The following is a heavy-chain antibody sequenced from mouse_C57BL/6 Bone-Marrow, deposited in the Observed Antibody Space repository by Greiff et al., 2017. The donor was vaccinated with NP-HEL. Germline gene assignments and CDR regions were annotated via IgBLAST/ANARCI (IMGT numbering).Heavy chain of an antibody. CDR3: ARGAVVAPWFAY. CDR2: ILPGSGST. D-gene: IGHD1-1*01. CDR1: GYTFTDYW. J-gene: IGHJ3*01. Sequence: QVQLKESGAELMKPGASVKLSCKATGYTFTDYWIEWVKQSPGHGLEWIGEILPGSGSTNYNEKFKGKATFTADTSSNTAYRQLISRTTEDSAIYYCARGAVVAPWFAYWGQGTLVTVSA. V-gene: IGHV1-9*01.